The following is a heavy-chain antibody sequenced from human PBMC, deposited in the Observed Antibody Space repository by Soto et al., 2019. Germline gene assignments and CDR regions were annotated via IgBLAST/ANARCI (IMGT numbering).Heavy chain of an antibody. V-gene: IGHV4-59*01. CDR2: IYYSGST. CDR1: GGSISSYY. J-gene: IGHJ5*02. Sequence: SETLSLTCTVSGGSISSYYWSWIRQPPGKGLEWIGYIYYSGSTNYNPSLKSRVTISVDTSKNQFSLKLSSVTAADTAVYYCARGVDDFWSGYSVGGNWFDPWGQGTLVTVSS. D-gene: IGHD3-3*01. CDR3: ARGVDDFWSGYSVGGNWFDP.